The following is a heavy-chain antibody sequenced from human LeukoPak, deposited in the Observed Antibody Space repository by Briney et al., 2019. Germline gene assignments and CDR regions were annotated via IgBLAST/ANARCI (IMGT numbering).Heavy chain of an antibody. V-gene: IGHV3-21*01. CDR3: ARWGNNDFDY. J-gene: IGHJ4*02. D-gene: IGHD5-24*01. CDR1: GFTLSSYS. Sequence: PGGSLRLSCAASGFTLSSYSMNWVRQAPGKGLEWVSSISSTSSYIYYADSVKGRFTISRDNAKNSLYLQLNSLRAEDAAVYYCARWGNNDFDYWGQGTLVTVSS. CDR2: ISSTSSYI.